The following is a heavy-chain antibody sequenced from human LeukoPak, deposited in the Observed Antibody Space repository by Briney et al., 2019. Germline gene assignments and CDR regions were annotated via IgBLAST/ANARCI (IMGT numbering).Heavy chain of an antibody. Sequence: PSETLSLTCAVYGGAFRGFYWRWVRQPPGKGLEWVGEINHSGSTNYNPSLKSRVTISVDTSKNQFSLKLSSVTAADTAVYYCARKLRGYSGYGNYFDYWGQGTLVTVSS. J-gene: IGHJ4*02. V-gene: IGHV4-34*09. CDR1: GGAFRGFY. D-gene: IGHD5-12*01. CDR2: INHSGST. CDR3: ARKLRGYSGYGNYFDY.